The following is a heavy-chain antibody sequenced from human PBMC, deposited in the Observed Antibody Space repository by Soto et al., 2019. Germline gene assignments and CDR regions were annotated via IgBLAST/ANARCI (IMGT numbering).Heavy chain of an antibody. J-gene: IGHJ4*02. V-gene: IGHV4-34*01. CDR1: GGSFSGYY. CDR3: AKDLREMATNTPDY. Sequence: SETLSLTCTVYGGSFSGYYWSWIRQPPGKGLEWIGEINHSGSTNYNPSLKSRVTISVDTSKNQFSLKLSSVTAADTAVYYCAKDLREMATNTPDYWGQGTLVTVSS. CDR2: INHSGST. D-gene: IGHD5-12*01.